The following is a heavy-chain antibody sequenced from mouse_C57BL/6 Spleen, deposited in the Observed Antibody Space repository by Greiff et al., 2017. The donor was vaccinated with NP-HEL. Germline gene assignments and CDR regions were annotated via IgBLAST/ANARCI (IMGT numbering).Heavy chain of an antibody. Sequence: VQLQQPGAELVRPGTSVKLSCKASGYTFTSYWMHWVKQRPGQGLEWIGVIDPSDSYTNYNQKFKGKATLTVDTSSSTAYMQLSSLTSEDSAVYYCARWGLGDYWGQGTTLTVSS. CDR3: ARWGLGDY. V-gene: IGHV1-59*01. CDR2: IDPSDSYT. D-gene: IGHD4-1*01. CDR1: GYTFTSYW. J-gene: IGHJ2*01.